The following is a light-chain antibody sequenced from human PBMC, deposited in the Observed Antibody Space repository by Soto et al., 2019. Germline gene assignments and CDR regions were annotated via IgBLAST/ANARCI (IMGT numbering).Light chain of an antibody. V-gene: IGKV3-20*01. Sequence: DIVLMQSPGTLSLSPGERVTLSCRASQIVTSDYLAWYHQAPGQAPRLLIYGAFNRATGISDRFSGSGSGTDFTLSISKLEPGDFGVYFCHQYGKSPRTFGQGTKVDIK. CDR3: HQYGKSPRT. J-gene: IGKJ1*01. CDR1: QIVTSDY. CDR2: GAF.